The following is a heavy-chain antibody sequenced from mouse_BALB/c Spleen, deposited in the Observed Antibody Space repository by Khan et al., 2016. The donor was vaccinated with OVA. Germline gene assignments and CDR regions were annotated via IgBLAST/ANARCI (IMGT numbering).Heavy chain of an antibody. CDR3: TRVVDY. CDR1: GFTFSSYA. Sequence: EVELVESGGGLVKPGGSLKLSCAASGFTFSSYAVSWIRQTPEKRLEWVASINSGGSTYYPDSVKGRFTISRDDARNILYLQMSSLRSEDMAMYYCTRVVDYWGQGTSVTVSS. CDR2: INSGGST. J-gene: IGHJ4*01. V-gene: IGHV5-6-5*01.